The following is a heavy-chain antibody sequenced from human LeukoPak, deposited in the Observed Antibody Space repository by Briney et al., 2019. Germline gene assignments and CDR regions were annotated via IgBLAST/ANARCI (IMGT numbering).Heavy chain of an antibody. V-gene: IGHV1-69*04. CDR3: ARDLNSSGDDY. J-gene: IGHJ4*02. CDR1: GGTFSSYA. Sequence: GASVKVSCKASGGTFSSYAISWVRQAPGQGLEWMGRIIPILGIANYAQKFQGRVTITADKSTSTAYMALSSLRSEDTAVYYCARDLNSSGDDYWGQGTLVTVSS. D-gene: IGHD6-19*01. CDR2: IIPILGIA.